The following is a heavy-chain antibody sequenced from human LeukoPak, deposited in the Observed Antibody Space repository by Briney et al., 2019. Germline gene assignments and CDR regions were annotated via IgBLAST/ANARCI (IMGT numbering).Heavy chain of an antibody. V-gene: IGHV3-49*04. D-gene: IGHD5-18*01. CDR1: GFTFGDYP. J-gene: IGHJ4*02. CDR2: IRSKAYGGTT. CDR3: TRDLEGGYSYGYTTFGY. Sequence: GGSLRLSCTGSGFTFGDYPVSWVRQAPGKGLEWVGFIRSKAYGGTTEYAASVKGRFTISGDDSKSIAYLQMNSLKTEDTAVYYCTRDLEGGYSYGYTTFGYWGQGTLVTVSS.